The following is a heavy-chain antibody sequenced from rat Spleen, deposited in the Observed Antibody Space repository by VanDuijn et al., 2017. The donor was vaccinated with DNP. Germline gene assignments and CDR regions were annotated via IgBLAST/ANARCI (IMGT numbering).Heavy chain of an antibody. CDR1: GFTFSNYG. J-gene: IGHJ4*01. V-gene: IGHV5S23*01. CDR2: ISPSGSRT. CDR3: ARDDYGSSGAMDP. D-gene: IGHD1-3*01. Sequence: EVQLVESGGGLVQPGRSRKLSCAASGFTFSNYGMAWVRQAPKKGLEWVAAISPSGSRTYYTDSVKGRFTISRDDAKSTLYLQMDSLRSEDTATYYCARDDYGSSGAMDPWGQGTSVTVSS.